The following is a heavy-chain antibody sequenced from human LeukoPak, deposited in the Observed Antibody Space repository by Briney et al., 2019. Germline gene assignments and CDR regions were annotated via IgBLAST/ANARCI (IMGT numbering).Heavy chain of an antibody. J-gene: IGHJ6*03. CDR2: INHGGST. D-gene: IGHD3-10*01. V-gene: IGHV4-34*01. Sequence: SETLSLTCAVYGGSFSGYYWSWLRQPPGKGLEWIGEINHGGSTNYNPSLKSRVTISVDTTKNQFSLKLSSVTAADTAVYYCAIRGSGSYFPPRPRALVVWGKGTTFTVSS. CDR1: GGSFSGYY. CDR3: AIRGSGSYFPPRPRALVV.